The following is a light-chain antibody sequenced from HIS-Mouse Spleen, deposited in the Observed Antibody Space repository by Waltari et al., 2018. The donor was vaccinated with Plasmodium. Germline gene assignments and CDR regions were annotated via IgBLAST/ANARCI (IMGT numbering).Light chain of an antibody. V-gene: IGKV3-15*01. CDR2: GAS. J-gene: IGKJ1*01. CDR3: QQYNNWPRT. Sequence: EIVMTQSPATLSVSPGERAIPSCRASQSVSSNLAWYQQKPGQPPRLLIYGASTRATGIPARFSGSGSGTEFTLTISSLQSEDFAVYYCQQYNNWPRTFGQGTKVEIK. CDR1: QSVSSN.